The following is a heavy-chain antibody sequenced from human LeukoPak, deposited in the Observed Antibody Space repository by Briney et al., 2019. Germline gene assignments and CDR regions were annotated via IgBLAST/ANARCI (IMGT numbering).Heavy chain of an antibody. CDR2: ISDSFRIT. J-gene: IGHJ4*02. V-gene: IGHV3-23*01. D-gene: IGHD1-14*01. Sequence: GASLRLSCAASGFPFSSYAMSWVRQPPGKGLECISTISDSFRITDDADSVKGRFTISRDNSKNTLYLQMNTLRAEDTAVYYCAKRHGDHVDYWGQGTLVTVSS. CDR1: GFPFSSYA. CDR3: AKRHGDHVDY.